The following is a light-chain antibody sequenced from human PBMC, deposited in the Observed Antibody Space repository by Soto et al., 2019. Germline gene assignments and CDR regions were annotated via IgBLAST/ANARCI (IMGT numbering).Light chain of an antibody. CDR3: QQYYNWPPWT. CDR1: QSVSSN. Sequence: EIVMTQSPATLSVSPGERATLSCRASQSVSSNLAWYQQKPGQAPRLLIYGAPTRATGIPARFSGSGSGTEFTLTISSLLSEDVAVYYCQQYYNWPPWTFGQGTKVEIK. CDR2: GAP. J-gene: IGKJ1*01. V-gene: IGKV3-15*01.